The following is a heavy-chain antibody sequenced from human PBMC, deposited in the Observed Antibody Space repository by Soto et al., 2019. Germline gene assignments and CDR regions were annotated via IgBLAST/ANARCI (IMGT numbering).Heavy chain of an antibody. D-gene: IGHD6-13*01. CDR2: LTGSGGAT. CDR1: GFTFSNYA. CDR3: AKEGSVTAALDY. V-gene: IGHV3-23*04. Sequence: VRLVESGGGVVQPGRSLRLSCAASGFTFSNYAMSWVRQAPGKGLEWVSGLTGSGGATYYADSVKGRLTISRDNSNNTLYLQMNSLRAEDTAVYYCAKEGSVTAALDYWGQGILVTVSS. J-gene: IGHJ4*02.